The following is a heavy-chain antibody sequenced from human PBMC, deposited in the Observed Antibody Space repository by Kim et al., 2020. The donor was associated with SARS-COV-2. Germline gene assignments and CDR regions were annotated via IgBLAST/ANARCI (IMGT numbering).Heavy chain of an antibody. CDR2: ISGSADST. CDR3: SYRDCSCVSCYTYDC. J-gene: IGHJ4*01. V-gene: IGHV3-23*01. Sequence: GGSLRLPCAASGFTFGNSAMSWVRQSPGRGLEWVATISGSADSTFYADSAKGRFTLSIANSMSTVSLQMHILSVEDAALYYCSYRDCSCVSCYTYDCWG. D-gene: IGHD2-15*01. CDR1: GFTFGNSA.